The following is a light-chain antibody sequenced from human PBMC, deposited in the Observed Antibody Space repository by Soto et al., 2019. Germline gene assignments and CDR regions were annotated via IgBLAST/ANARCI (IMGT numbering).Light chain of an antibody. CDR3: QSYDSSLSGSV. Sequence: QSVLTQPPSVSGAPGQRVTISCTGSSSHIGAGYDVHWYQQLPGTAPKLLIYGNSNRPSGVPDRFSGSKSGTSASLAITGLHAEDEADYYCQSYDSSLSGSVFGGGTKLTVL. CDR1: SSHIGAGYD. CDR2: GNS. J-gene: IGLJ3*02. V-gene: IGLV1-40*01.